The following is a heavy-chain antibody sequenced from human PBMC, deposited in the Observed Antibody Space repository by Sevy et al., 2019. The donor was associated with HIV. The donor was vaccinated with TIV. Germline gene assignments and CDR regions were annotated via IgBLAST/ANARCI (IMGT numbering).Heavy chain of an antibody. D-gene: IGHD1-26*01. CDR1: GFTFSSYA. V-gene: IGHV3-64D*06. Sequence: GSLRLSCSASGFTFSSYAMHWVRQAPGKGLEYVSTISSNGGSTYYADSVKGRFTISRDNSKNTLYLQMSSLRAEDTAVYYCVKVYRGSYYDYWGQGTLVTVSS. J-gene: IGHJ4*02. CDR3: VKVYRGSYYDY. CDR2: ISSNGGST.